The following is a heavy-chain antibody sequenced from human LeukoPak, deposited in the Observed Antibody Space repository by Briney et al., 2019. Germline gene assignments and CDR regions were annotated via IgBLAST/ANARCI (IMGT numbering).Heavy chain of an antibody. CDR2: TSQYGDNK. CDR3: ARKSLWFKYYDY. J-gene: IGHJ4*02. D-gene: IGHD3-10*01. CDR1: GFNFTSYT. V-gene: IGHV3-30*04. Sequence: HAEGSLRLSCAASGFNFTSYTMHWVRQAPGEGLEWVAATSQYGDNKYYADSVKGRFTISRDNSKNTLYLQMNSLRPEDTAVYFCARKSLWFKYYDYWGQGMLVTVSS.